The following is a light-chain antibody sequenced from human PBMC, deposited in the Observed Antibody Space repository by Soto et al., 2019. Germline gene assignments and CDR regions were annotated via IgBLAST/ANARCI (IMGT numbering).Light chain of an antibody. J-gene: IGLJ1*01. V-gene: IGLV2-14*01. CDR2: DVS. CDR3: SSYRSSGTSYV. CDR1: SSDVGGYNY. Sequence: QSVLTQPASLSGSPGQSITISCTGTSSDVGGYNYVSWYQQHPGKAPKLMIYDVSNRPSGLSNRFSGSKSGNTASLTISGLQTEDEADYFCSSYRSSGTSYVFGTGTKVTVL.